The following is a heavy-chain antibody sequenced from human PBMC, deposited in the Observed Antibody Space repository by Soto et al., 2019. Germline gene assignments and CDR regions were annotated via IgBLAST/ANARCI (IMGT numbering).Heavy chain of an antibody. V-gene: IGHV3-48*01. J-gene: IGHJ6*02. CDR3: ARGWYSSSWYGAVYYYGMDV. CDR2: ISSSSSTI. CDR1: GFTFSSYS. Sequence: PGGSLRLSCAASGFTFSSYSMNWVRQAPGKGLEWVSYISSSSSTIYYADSVKGRFTISRDNSKNTLYLQMNSLRAEDTAVYYCARGWYSSSWYGAVYYYGMDVWGQGTTVTVSS. D-gene: IGHD6-13*01.